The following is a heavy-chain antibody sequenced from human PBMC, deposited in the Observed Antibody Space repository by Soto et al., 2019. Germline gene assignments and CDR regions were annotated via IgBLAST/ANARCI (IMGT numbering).Heavy chain of an antibody. V-gene: IGHV1-2*02. CDR2: VNPNSGGT. D-gene: IGHD3-10*01. J-gene: IGHJ4*02. CDR1: GHTFSGYY. Sequence: ASVKVSCPASGHTFSGYYVHWVRQAPGQGLEWMGWVNPNSGGTHYAQKFQGRVSMTRDTSLSAVYMELRSLRPDDMAVYFCASDFGGDDVTVTTGKCGRRWGQGTLVTVS. CDR3: ASDFGGDDVTVTTGKCGRR.